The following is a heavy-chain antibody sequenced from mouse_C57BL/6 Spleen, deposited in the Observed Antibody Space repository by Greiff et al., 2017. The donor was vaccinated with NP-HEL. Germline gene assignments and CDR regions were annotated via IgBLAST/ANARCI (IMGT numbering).Heavy chain of an antibody. CDR2: IYPRSGNT. Sequence: QVHVKQSGAELARPGASVKLSCKASGYTFTSYGISWVKQRTGQGLEWIGEIYPRSGNTYYNEKFKGKATLTADKSSSTAYMELRSLTSEHSAVYFCAITGTRIWYFDVWGTGTTVTVSS. CDR1: GYTFTSYG. J-gene: IGHJ1*03. CDR3: AITGTRIWYFDV. D-gene: IGHD4-1*01. V-gene: IGHV1-81*01.